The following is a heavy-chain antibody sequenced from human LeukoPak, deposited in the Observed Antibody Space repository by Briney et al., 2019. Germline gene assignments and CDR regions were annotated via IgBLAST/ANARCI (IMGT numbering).Heavy chain of an antibody. D-gene: IGHD2-2*01. CDR3: ARLLIYCSSTSCHFDY. J-gene: IGHJ4*02. V-gene: IGHV4-39*01. CDR1: GGSTSSSNYY. CDR2: IYYSGIT. Sequence: SETLSLTCTVSGGSTSSSNYYWGWIRQPPGKGLEWIGRIYYSGITYYNPSLKSRVTISVETSNNQLSLKLSSVTAADTAMYYCARLLIYCSSTSCHFDYWGQGTLVTVSS.